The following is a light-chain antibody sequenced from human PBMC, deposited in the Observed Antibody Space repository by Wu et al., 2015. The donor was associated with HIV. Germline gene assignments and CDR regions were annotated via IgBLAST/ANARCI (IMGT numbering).Light chain of an antibody. J-gene: IGKJ1*01. CDR2: KAS. CDR3: QQYDTSSRT. Sequence: DIQMTQSPSTLSASVGDRVTITCRASQGINSWLAWYQQKPGKAPKLLIYKASSLESGVPSRFSGSGSGTGFTLTISSLQPDDFATYYCQQYDTSSRTFGQGTKVEIK. V-gene: IGKV1-5*03. CDR1: QGINSW.